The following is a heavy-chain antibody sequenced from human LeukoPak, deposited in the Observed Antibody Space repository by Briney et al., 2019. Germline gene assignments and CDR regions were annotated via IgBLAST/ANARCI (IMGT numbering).Heavy chain of an antibody. Sequence: GGSLRLSCAASGFTFSSSTMSWLRQAPGKGREWVSSISSSRSYIYYADSVKGRFTISRDNAKNSLYLQMNSLRAEDTAVYYCARDSSGRNFDYWGQGTLVTVSS. V-gene: IGHV3-21*01. CDR1: GFTFSSST. J-gene: IGHJ4*02. D-gene: IGHD3-22*01. CDR3: ARDSSGRNFDY. CDR2: ISSSRSYI.